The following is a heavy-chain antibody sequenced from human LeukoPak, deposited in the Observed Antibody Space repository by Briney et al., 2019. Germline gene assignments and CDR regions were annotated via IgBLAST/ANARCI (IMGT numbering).Heavy chain of an antibody. D-gene: IGHD6-19*01. CDR3: AKDILSEQWHDAFDI. CDR1: GFIVDDYA. Sequence: GGSLRLSCAVSGFIVDDYAMYWVRQAPGKGVGWVSLISGDGGSTYYADSVKGRFTISRDNSKNSLFLQVNSLRTEDTALYYCAKDILSEQWHDAFDIWGQGTMVTVSS. CDR2: ISGDGGST. V-gene: IGHV3-43*02. J-gene: IGHJ3*02.